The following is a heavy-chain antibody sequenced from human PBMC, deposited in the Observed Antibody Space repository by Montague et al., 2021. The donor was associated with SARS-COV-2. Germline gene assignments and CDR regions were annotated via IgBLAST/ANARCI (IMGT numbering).Heavy chain of an antibody. D-gene: IGHD3-3*01. J-gene: IGHJ6*02. CDR3: ARASITIFGVTDYGMDV. CDR2: IYTSGST. Sequence: TLSLTCTVSGGSISSGSYYWSWIRQPAGKGLVWIGRIYTSGSTNYNPSLKSRVTISVDTSKNRFSLKLSSVTAADTAVYYCARASITIFGVTDYGMDVWGQGTTVTVSS. V-gene: IGHV4-61*02. CDR1: GGSISSGSYY.